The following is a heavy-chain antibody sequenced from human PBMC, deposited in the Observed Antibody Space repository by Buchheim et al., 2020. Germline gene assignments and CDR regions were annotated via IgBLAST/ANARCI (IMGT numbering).Heavy chain of an antibody. CDR2: ISGSGGST. CDR1: GFTFSSYA. J-gene: IGHJ3*02. Sequence: EVQLLESGGGLVQPGGSLRLSCAASGFTFSSYAMSWVRQAPGKGLEWVSAISGSGGSTYYADSVKGRFTISRDNSKNKLYLQMNSLRAEDTAVYYCAKDWVQSSGLTLWSALDAFDIWGQGT. CDR3: AKDWVQSSGLTLWSALDAFDI. V-gene: IGHV3-23*01. D-gene: IGHD3-10*02.